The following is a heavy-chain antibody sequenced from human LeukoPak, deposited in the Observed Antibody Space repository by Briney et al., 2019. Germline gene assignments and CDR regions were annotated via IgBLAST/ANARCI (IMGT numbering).Heavy chain of an antibody. CDR2: IYYSGST. D-gene: IGHD3-10*01. CDR1: GGSFSGYY. CDR3: ARHITRAADFHY. J-gene: IGHJ4*01. V-gene: IGHV4-59*01. Sequence: SETLSLTCTVSGGSFSGYYWIWIRQPPGKGLEWIGYIYYSGSTNYNPSLKSRVTISVDTSKNQFSLKLSSVTAADTAVYYCARHITRAADFHYWGQGTLVTVSS.